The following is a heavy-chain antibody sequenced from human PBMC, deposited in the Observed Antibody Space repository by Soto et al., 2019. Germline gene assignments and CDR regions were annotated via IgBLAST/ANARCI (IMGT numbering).Heavy chain of an antibody. Sequence: WGSLRLSCTASGLPHNNFAMMWVRQAPGKGLECVAGIYGSGGGIQYADSVKGRFTISRDNSRSTVYLQMNDLRADDTALYYCAKDAVYNDGLWLMDHWGQGTQVTVSS. CDR1: GLPHNNFA. V-gene: IGHV3-23*05. CDR3: AKDAVYNDGLWLMDH. D-gene: IGHD2-21*01. CDR2: IYGSGGGI. J-gene: IGHJ4*02.